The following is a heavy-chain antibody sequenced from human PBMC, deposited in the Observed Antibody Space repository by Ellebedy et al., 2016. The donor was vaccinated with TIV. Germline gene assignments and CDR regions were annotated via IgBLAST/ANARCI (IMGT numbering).Heavy chain of an antibody. J-gene: IGHJ3*02. CDR3: ARDPGGVGPAFDI. V-gene: IGHV3-23*01. CDR1: GVISSSYA. D-gene: IGHD3-16*01. Sequence: PGGSLRLSCAASGVISSSYAMRGVRQAPGKGLEWVSTIINTGSRTYYADSVKGRFTISRDNSKNTLYLQMDSLRAGDTALYYCARDPGGVGPAFDIWGQGTMVIVSS. CDR2: IINTGSRT.